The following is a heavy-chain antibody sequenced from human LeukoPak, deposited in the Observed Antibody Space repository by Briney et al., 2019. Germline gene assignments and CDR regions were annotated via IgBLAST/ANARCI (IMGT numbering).Heavy chain of an antibody. CDR1: GFTFSSYA. Sequence: PGGALRLSCAASGFTFSSYAMSWVRQAPGKGLEWVSAISGSGGSTYYADSVKGRFTISRDNSKNTLFLQMNSLRGEDTAVYYCARSHSDYDNLYNWGQGTLVTVSS. CDR2: ISGSGGST. V-gene: IGHV3-23*01. CDR3: ARSHSDYDNLYN. D-gene: IGHD5-12*01. J-gene: IGHJ4*02.